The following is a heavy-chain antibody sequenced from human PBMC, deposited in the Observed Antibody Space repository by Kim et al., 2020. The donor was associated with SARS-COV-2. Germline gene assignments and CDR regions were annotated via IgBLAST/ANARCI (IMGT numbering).Heavy chain of an antibody. Sequence: GGSLRLSCAASGFTFSSYAMHWVRQAPGKGLEWVAVISYDGSNKYYADSVKGRFTISRDNSKNTLYLQMNSLRAEDTAVYYCARGTPVYFEGLRFLEWLFDAFDIWGQGTMVTVSS. J-gene: IGHJ3*02. D-gene: IGHD3-3*01. V-gene: IGHV3-30-3*01. CDR3: ARGTPVYFEGLRFLEWLFDAFDI. CDR2: ISYDGSNK. CDR1: GFTFSSYA.